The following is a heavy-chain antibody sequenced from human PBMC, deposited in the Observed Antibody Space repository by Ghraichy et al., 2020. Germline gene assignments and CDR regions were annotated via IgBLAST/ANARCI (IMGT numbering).Heavy chain of an antibody. CDR1: GVTFNSSW. CDR2: IKSKNDGGAT. CDR3: TTSARKVY. D-gene: IGHD3-3*01. Sequence: GESLNISCAASGVTFNSSWMTWVRQAPGKGLEWVGRIKSKNDGGATGYAAPVKDRFTISRDDSKNMVFLQMNSLKTEDTAVYYCTTSARKVYWGQGTLVTVSS. V-gene: IGHV3-15*01. J-gene: IGHJ4*02.